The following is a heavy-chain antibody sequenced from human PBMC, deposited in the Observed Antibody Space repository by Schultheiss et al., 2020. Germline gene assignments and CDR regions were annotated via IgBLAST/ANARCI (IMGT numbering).Heavy chain of an antibody. Sequence: GGSLRLSCAASGFTFSSYAMSWVRQAPGKGLEWVSHISRSASNISYADSVKGRFTISRDNARNSLYLQMNSLRAGDTAVYYCARAPTDGYNWVGYYYYGMDVWGQGTTVTVSS. CDR3: ARAPTDGYNWVGYYYYGMDV. CDR1: GFTFSSYA. D-gene: IGHD5-24*01. V-gene: IGHV3-48*04. J-gene: IGHJ6*02. CDR2: ISRSASNI.